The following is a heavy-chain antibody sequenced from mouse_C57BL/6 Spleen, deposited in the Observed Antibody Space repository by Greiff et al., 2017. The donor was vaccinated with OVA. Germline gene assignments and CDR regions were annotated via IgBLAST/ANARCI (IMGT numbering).Heavy chain of an antibody. J-gene: IGHJ3*01. V-gene: IGHV3-6*01. CDR2: IRYDGRN. Sequence: EVQLQESGPGLVKPSQSLSLTCSVTGYSITSGYYWNWIRKFPGNILEWMGYIRYDGRNTYNPALKKRISITRDTSKNQFFLKLNSVTTEDTSTYYCARERDVYPWFAYWGQGTLVTVSA. CDR1: GYSITSGYY. CDR3: ARERDVYPWFAY.